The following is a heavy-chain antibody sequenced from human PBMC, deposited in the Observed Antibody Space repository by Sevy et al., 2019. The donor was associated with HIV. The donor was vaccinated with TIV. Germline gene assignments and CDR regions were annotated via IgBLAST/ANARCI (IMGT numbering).Heavy chain of an antibody. CDR3: ARGTRYSGSYYLGDDAFDS. V-gene: IGHV3-13*01. D-gene: IGHD1-26*01. Sequence: GGSLRLSCAASGFTFSRYDMHWVRQATGKGLEWVSSIGTAGDTYYAGSVKGRYTISRENAKKSLYLQMNSLRAGDTAVYYCARGTRYSGSYYLGDDAFDSWGQRTMVTVSS. J-gene: IGHJ3*02. CDR1: GFTFSRYD. CDR2: IGTAGDT.